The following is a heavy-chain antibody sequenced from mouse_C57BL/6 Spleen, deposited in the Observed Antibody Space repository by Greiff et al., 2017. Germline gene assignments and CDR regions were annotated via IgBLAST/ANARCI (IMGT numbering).Heavy chain of an antibody. D-gene: IGHD2-4*01. CDR3: TRGGLRG. V-gene: IGHV1-5*01. CDR2: IYPGNSDT. CDR1: GYTFTSYW. Sequence: VQLQQSGTVLARPGASVTMSCNTSGYTFTSYWINWVNQTPGQGLEWIGAIYPGNSDTSYNQKFKGKAKLSAVTSASTAYMELSILTNEDSAVYYCTRGGLRGWGQGTTLTVSS. J-gene: IGHJ2*01.